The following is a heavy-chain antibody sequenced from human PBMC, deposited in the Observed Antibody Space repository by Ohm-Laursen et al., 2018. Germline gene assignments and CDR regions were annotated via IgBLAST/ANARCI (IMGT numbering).Heavy chain of an antibody. CDR2: IKQDGSEK. J-gene: IGHJ5*02. D-gene: IGHD3-16*01. Sequence: GSLRLSCSASGFSFSADWMYWVRQAPGKGLEWVANIKQDGSEKYYVDSVKGRFTISRDNAKNSLYLQMNSLRADGTAVYYCARGAYASWGQGTLVTVSS. V-gene: IGHV3-7*01. CDR1: GFSFSADW. CDR3: ARGAYAS.